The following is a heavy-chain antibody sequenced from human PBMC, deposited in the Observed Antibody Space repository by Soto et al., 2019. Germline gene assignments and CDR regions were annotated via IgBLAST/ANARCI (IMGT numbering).Heavy chain of an antibody. CDR1: GFTFSSYA. CDR2: ISYDGSNK. D-gene: IGHD3-3*01. Sequence: GGSLRLSCAASGFTFSSYAMHWVRQAPGKGLEWVAVISYDGSNKYYADSVKGRFTISRDNSKNTLYLQMNSLRAEDTAVYYCARDQGATYYDFWSGCPRGYGMDVWGQGTTVTVSS. V-gene: IGHV3-30-3*01. J-gene: IGHJ6*02. CDR3: ARDQGATYYDFWSGCPRGYGMDV.